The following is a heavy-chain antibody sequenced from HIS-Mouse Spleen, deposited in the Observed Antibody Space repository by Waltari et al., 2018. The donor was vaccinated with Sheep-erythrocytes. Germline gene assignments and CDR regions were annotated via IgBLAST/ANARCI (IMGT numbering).Heavy chain of an antibody. CDR3: AQTGATTPHFDY. J-gene: IGHJ4*02. CDR2: IIPILGIA. V-gene: IGHV1-69*04. D-gene: IGHD1-26*01. CDR1: GGTFGSYA. Sequence: QVQLVQSGAAVKKPGSSVKVSCKASGGTFGSYAIRWVRQAPGQGLDWMGRIIPILGIANYAQKFQGRVTITADKSTSTAYMELSSLRSEDTAVYYCAQTGATTPHFDYWGQGTLVTVSS.